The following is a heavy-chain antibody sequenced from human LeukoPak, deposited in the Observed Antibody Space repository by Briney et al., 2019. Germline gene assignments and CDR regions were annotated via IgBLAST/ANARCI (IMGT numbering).Heavy chain of an antibody. CDR2: FDPEDGET. Sequence: ASVKVSCKVSGYTLTELSMHWVRQAPGKGLEWMGGFDPEDGETIYAQKFQGRVTMTEDTSTNTAYMELSTLRSEDTAVYYCAAPPLYCGGDCPRFFQHWGQGTLVTVSS. CDR1: GYTLTELS. V-gene: IGHV1-24*01. J-gene: IGHJ1*01. CDR3: AAPPLYCGGDCPRFFQH. D-gene: IGHD2-21*02.